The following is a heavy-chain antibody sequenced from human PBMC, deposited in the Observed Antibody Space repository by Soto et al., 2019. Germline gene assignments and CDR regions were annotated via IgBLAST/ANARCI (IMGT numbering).Heavy chain of an antibody. V-gene: IGHV2-5*01. CDR1: GFSLSTSGVG. CDR3: AHSRGILGIDY. Sequence: QITLKESGPPLVKPTQTLTLTCTFSGFSLSTSGVGVGWIRQPPGKALEWLALIYWNDDKRYSPSLKRSLTITKDTSKNQVVLTMTNMDPVDTATYYCAHSRGILGIDYWGQGTLVTVSS. J-gene: IGHJ4*02. D-gene: IGHD3-10*01. CDR2: IYWNDDK.